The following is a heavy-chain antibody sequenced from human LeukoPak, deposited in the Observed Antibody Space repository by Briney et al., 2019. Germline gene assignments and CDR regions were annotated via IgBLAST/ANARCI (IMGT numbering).Heavy chain of an antibody. CDR2: INHSGST. D-gene: IGHD5-18*01. CDR3: ASTVDTAMVSGSIAVAGPVGY. J-gene: IGHJ4*02. CDR1: GGSFSGYY. Sequence: SETLSFTCAVYGGSFSGYYWSWIRQPPGKGLEWIGEINHSGSTNYNPSLKSRVTISVDTSKNQFSLKLSSVTAADTAVYYCASTVDTAMVSGSIAVAGPVGYWGQETLVTVSS. V-gene: IGHV4-34*01.